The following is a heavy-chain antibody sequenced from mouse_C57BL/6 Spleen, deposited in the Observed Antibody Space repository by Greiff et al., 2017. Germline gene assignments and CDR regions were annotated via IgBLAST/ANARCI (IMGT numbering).Heavy chain of an antibody. J-gene: IGHJ1*03. D-gene: IGHD1-1*01. CDR2: INPSNGGT. CDR3: ARGGGYYYGSSWYFDV. V-gene: IGHV1-53*01. CDR1: GCTFTSYW. Sequence: QVQLQQPGTELVKPGASVKLSCKASGCTFTSYWMHWVKQRPGQGLEWIGNINPSNGGTNYNEKFKSKATLTVDKSSSTAYMQLSSLTSEDSAVYYCARGGGYYYGSSWYFDVWGTGTTVTVSS.